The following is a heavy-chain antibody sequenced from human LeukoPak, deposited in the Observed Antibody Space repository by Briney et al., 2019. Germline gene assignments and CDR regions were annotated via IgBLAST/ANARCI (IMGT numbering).Heavy chain of an antibody. V-gene: IGHV4-31*03. CDR1: GGSISSGGYY. Sequence: SETLSPTCTVSGGSISSGGYYWSWIRQHPGKGLEWIGYIYYSGSTYYNPSLKSRVTISVDTSKNQFSLKLSSVTAADTAVYYCARDEGLRSPSYYYGMDVWGQGTTVTVSS. J-gene: IGHJ6*02. CDR2: IYYSGST. CDR3: ARDEGLRSPSYYYGMDV. D-gene: IGHD3-3*01.